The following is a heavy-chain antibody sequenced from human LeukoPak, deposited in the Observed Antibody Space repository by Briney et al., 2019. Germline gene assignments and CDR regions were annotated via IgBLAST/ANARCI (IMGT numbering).Heavy chain of an antibody. CDR1: GYTFTSYD. CDR2: MNPNSGNT. CDR3: AMIAVAGRFDY. V-gene: IGHV1-8*01. J-gene: IGHJ4*02. D-gene: IGHD6-19*01. Sequence: ASVKVSCKASGYTFTSYDINWVRQATGQGLEGMGWMNPNSGNTGYAQKFQGRVTMNRNTSISTAYMELSSLRSEDTAVYYCAMIAVAGRFDYWGQGTLVTVSS.